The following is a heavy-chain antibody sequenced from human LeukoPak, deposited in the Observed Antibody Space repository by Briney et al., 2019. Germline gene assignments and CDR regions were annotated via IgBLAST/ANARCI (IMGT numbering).Heavy chain of an antibody. CDR1: GGSISSSSYY. Sequence: PSETLSLTCTVSGGSISSSSYYWGWIRQPPGKGLEWIGGIYYSGSTYYNPSLKSRVTISVDTSKNQFSLNLNSVTAADTAVYYCALDTIGARPNFDYWGQGTLVTVPS. CDR2: IYYSGST. V-gene: IGHV4-39*01. D-gene: IGHD4/OR15-4a*01. CDR3: ALDTIGARPNFDY. J-gene: IGHJ4*02.